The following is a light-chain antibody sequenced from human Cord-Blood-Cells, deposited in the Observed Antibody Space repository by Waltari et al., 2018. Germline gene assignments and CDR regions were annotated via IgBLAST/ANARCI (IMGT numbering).Light chain of an antibody. V-gene: IGKV1-39*01. J-gene: IGKJ1*01. Sequence: DIQMTQSPSSLSASVGDRVTITCRASQSISSYLNWYQQKPGKAPKLLIYAASSLQSGVPSRFSGSGSGTDFTLTIRSLQPEEFATYYCQQSYSTPWTFGQGP. CDR1: QSISSY. CDR3: QQSYSTPWT. CDR2: AAS.